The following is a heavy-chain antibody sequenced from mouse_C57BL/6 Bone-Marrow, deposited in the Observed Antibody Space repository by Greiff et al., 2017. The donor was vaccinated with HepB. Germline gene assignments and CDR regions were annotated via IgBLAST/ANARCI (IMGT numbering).Heavy chain of an antibody. CDR3: ARSWQFDY. CDR2: ISSGSSTI. J-gene: IGHJ2*01. Sequence: EVNVVESGGGLVKPGGSLKLSCAASGFTFSDYGMHWVRQAPEKGLEWVAYISSGSSTIYYAETVKGRFTISRDNAKNTLFLQLTSLRSEDTAMYYCARSWQFDYWGQGTTLTVSS. CDR1: GFTFSDYG. V-gene: IGHV5-17*01. D-gene: IGHD6-1*01.